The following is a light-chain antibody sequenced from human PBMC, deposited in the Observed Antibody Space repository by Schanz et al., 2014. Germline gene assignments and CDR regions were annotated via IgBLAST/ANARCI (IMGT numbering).Light chain of an antibody. CDR2: SNN. CDR1: SSNIGSNP. CDR3: ATWDDSLSALV. V-gene: IGLV1-44*01. Sequence: SVLAQPPSASGTPGQRVTISCSGSSSNIGSNPVNWYQQLPGTAPKLLIYSNNQRPSGVPDRFSGSKSDTSVSLAISGLQSDDEANYYCATWDDSLSALVFGGGTKLTVL. J-gene: IGLJ2*01.